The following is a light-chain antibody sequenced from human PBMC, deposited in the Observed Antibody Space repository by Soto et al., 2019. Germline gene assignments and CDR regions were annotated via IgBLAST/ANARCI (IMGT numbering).Light chain of an antibody. CDR3: QQYHILPIT. CDR1: DDIINS. V-gene: IGKV1-33*01. Sequence: DIQVTQSPSSLSASVGDRVTITCQASDDIINSLNWYQQKPGKAPKLLIHDASILQTGVPSRFSGSGSGTDFTFTITSLQPEDITTYYCQQYHILPITLGGWTKV. CDR2: DAS. J-gene: IGKJ4*01.